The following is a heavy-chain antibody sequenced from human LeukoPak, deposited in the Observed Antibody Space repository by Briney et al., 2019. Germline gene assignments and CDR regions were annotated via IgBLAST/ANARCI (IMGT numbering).Heavy chain of an antibody. D-gene: IGHD4-17*01. CDR3: AIGDDYGDHWGHY. CDR1: GGSFSGYY. V-gene: IGHV4-34*01. Sequence: SETLSLTCAVYGGSFSGYYWSWIRQPPGKGLEWIGEINYSGSTNYNPSLKSRVTISVDTSKNQFSLKLSSVTAADTAVYYCAIGDDYGDHWGHYWGQGSLVTVSS. J-gene: IGHJ4*02. CDR2: INYSGST.